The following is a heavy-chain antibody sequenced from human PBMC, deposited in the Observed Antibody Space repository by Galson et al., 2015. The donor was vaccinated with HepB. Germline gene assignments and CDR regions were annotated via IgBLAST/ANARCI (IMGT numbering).Heavy chain of an antibody. CDR1: GFTFSSYA. Sequence: SLRLSCAASGFTFSSYAMSWVRQAPGKGLEWVSAISGSGGSTYYADSVKGRFTISRDISKNTLYLQMNSLRAEDTAVYYCAKDHSIDYYDSSGYYSGGHPFDYWGQGTLVTVSS. D-gene: IGHD3-22*01. CDR3: AKDHSIDYYDSSGYYSGGHPFDY. V-gene: IGHV3-23*01. J-gene: IGHJ4*02. CDR2: ISGSGGST.